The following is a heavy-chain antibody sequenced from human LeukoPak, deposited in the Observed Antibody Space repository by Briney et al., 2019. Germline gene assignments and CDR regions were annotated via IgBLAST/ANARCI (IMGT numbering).Heavy chain of an antibody. V-gene: IGHV4-61*01. CDR2: IYYSGST. J-gene: IGHJ2*01. Sequence: LSETLSLTCTVSGGSVSSGSYYWSWIRQPPGQGLEWIGYIYYSGSTNYNPSLKSRVTISVDTSKNQFSLKLSSVTAADTAVYYCARGSDYYDSSGYYPVYWYFDLWGRGTLVTVSS. D-gene: IGHD3-22*01. CDR3: ARGSDYYDSSGYYPVYWYFDL. CDR1: GGSVSSGSYY.